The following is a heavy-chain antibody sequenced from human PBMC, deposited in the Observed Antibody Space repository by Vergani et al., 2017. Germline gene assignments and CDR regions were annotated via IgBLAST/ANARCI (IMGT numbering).Heavy chain of an antibody. J-gene: IGHJ4*02. CDR1: GFTFSSYA. CDR3: ANNRYGSSTSCYAAPGGY. Sequence: EVQLLESGGGLVQPGGSLRLSCAASGFTFSSYAMSWVRQAPGKGLEWVSVFSGSGGSTYYADSVKGRFTISRDNYKNTMYLQMNSLRAEDTAVYYCANNRYGSSTSCYAAPGGYWGQGTLVTVSS. CDR2: FSGSGGST. D-gene: IGHD2-2*01. V-gene: IGHV3-23*01.